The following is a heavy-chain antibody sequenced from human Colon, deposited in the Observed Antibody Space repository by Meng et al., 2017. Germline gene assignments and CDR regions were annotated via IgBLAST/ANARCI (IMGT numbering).Heavy chain of an antibody. D-gene: IGHD5-12*01. V-gene: IGHV4-34*01. CDR2: INHSGST. CDR3: ARGRYSGYLP. Sequence: QVQLQQWGAGLLKPSETLSLTCAVYGGSFSGYYWSWIRQPPGKGLEWIGEINHSGSTNYNPSLKSRVTISVDTSKNQFSLKLSSVTAADTAVYYCARGRYSGYLPWGQGTLVTVFS. CDR1: GGSFSGYY. J-gene: IGHJ5*02.